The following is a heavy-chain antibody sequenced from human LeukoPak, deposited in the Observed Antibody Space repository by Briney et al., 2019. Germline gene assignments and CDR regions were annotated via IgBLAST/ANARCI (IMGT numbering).Heavy chain of an antibody. D-gene: IGHD6-19*01. CDR2: ISSSSSYI. CDR3: ARGIAVAGFDY. CDR1: GFTFSSYS. Sequence: GGSLRLSCAASGFTFSSYSMNWVRQAPGKGLEWVSSISSSSSYIYYADSVKGRFTISRDNAKNSLYLQMNSLRAEDAAVYYCARGIAVAGFDYWGQGTLVTVSS. V-gene: IGHV3-21*01. J-gene: IGHJ4*02.